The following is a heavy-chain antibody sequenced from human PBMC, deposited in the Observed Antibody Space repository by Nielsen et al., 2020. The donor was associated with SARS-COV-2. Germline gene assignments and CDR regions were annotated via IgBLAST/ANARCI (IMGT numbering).Heavy chain of an antibody. CDR1: GFSFSSYE. CDR2: IGRSGSTI. J-gene: IGHJ4*02. Sequence: GGSLRLSCAASGFSFSSYEMSWVRQAPGKGLEWVSYIGRSGSTIYYADSVKGRFTISRDNAKNSLYLQMNSLRAEDTAIYYCASPETAYWGQGILVTVSS. D-gene: IGHD1-14*01. V-gene: IGHV3-48*03. CDR3: ASPETAY.